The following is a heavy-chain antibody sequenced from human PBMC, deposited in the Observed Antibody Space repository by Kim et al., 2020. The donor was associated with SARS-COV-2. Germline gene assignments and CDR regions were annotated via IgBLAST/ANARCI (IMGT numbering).Heavy chain of an antibody. Sequence: ASVKVSCKASGYTFSKFDIHWVRQTPGQGLEWVGRISTSTGDTNYAQQLQGRVSMITDTSTSTVYMELTSLRSDDTPVNYCARGRIRADAFNIWGQETM. J-gene: IGHJ3*02. CDR3: ARGRIRADAFNI. CDR2: ISTSTGDT. CDR1: GYTFSKFD. V-gene: IGHV1-18*04.